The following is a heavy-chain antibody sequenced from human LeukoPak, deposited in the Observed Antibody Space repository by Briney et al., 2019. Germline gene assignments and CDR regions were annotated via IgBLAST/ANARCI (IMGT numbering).Heavy chain of an antibody. Sequence: GGSLRLSCAASGFTFSSYSMNWVRQAPGKGLEWISSISSGSSYIYYADSMKGRFTVSRDNAKNSLYLQMNSLKAGDTAVYFCASHYDIDYWGQGTLVTVSS. V-gene: IGHV3-21*06. D-gene: IGHD3-9*01. CDR3: ASHYDIDY. J-gene: IGHJ4*02. CDR2: ISSGSSYI. CDR1: GFTFSSYS.